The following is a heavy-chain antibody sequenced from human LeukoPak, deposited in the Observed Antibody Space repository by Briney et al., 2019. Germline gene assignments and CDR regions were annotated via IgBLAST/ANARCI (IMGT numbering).Heavy chain of an antibody. D-gene: IGHD3-3*01. CDR3: ATDRGWRTSGYYLYYFEY. CDR2: IKHDGSEK. J-gene: IGHJ4*02. Sequence: GGSLRLSCSASGFIFTNYFMSWVRQAPGKGLEWVASIKHDGSEKYYVDSVRGRFTISRDNTMNSLYLQMSSLRAEDTAVYYCATDRGWRTSGYYLYYFEYWGQGTLVTYSS. CDR1: GFIFTNYF. V-gene: IGHV3-7*01.